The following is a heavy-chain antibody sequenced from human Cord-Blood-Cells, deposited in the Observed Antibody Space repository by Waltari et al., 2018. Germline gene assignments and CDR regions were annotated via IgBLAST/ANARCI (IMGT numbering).Heavy chain of an antibody. Sequence: EVQLVESGGGLVQPGGSLRPSCAAPGSTFGSNWMSWFGQAPGKGLEWVANIKQDGSEKYYVDSVKGRFTISRDNAKNSLYLQMNSLRAEDTAVYYCARDRYSSSWSDYWGQGTLVTVSS. J-gene: IGHJ4*02. CDR2: IKQDGSEK. D-gene: IGHD6-13*01. CDR3: ARDRYSSSWSDY. CDR1: GSTFGSNW. V-gene: IGHV3-7*01.